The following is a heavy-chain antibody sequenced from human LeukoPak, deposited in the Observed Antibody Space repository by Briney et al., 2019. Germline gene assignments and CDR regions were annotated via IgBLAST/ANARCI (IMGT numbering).Heavy chain of an antibody. CDR1: GFTFAKYG. V-gene: IGHV3-30*02. Sequence: GGSLRLSCAASGFTFAKYGMHWVRQDPGKGLEWVTFIRYDGSDKYYADSVKGRFSISRDNPKKQLYLQMNSLRSEDSAVYYCANLDDYWGQGTLVTVSS. D-gene: IGHD1-1*01. CDR3: ANLDDY. J-gene: IGHJ4*02. CDR2: IRYDGSDK.